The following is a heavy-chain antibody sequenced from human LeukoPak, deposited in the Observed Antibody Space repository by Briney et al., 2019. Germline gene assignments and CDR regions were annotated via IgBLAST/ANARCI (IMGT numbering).Heavy chain of an antibody. V-gene: IGHV3-21*01. J-gene: IGHJ4*02. Sequence: GGSLRLSCAASGFIFSTYTMNWVRQAPGKGLEWVSSISSSSSYIYYADSVKGRFTISRDNAKNSLYLQMNSLRAEDTAVYYCARTGGGGFDYWGQGTLVTVSS. CDR1: GFIFSTYT. CDR3: ARTGGGGFDY. D-gene: IGHD2-8*02. CDR2: ISSSSSYI.